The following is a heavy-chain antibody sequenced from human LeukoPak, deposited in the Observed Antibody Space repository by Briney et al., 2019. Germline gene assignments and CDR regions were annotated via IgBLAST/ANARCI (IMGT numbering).Heavy chain of an antibody. D-gene: IGHD3-3*01. J-gene: IGHJ4*02. V-gene: IGHV3-30*18. CDR2: ISYDGTNK. Sequence: GRSLRLSCAVSGFTFSSYGMHWVRQAPGKGLEWMAVISYDGTNKYYADSVKGRFTISKDNSKNTLYLQMNSLRAEDTAVYYCAKDLNYDFWSGLGNWGQGTLVTVSS. CDR3: AKDLNYDFWSGLGN. CDR1: GFTFSSYG.